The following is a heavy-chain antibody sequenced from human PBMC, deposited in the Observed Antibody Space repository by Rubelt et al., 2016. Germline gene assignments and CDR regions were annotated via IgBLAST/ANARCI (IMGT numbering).Heavy chain of an antibody. CDR1: GFTFSTYG. J-gene: IGHJ4*02. D-gene: IGHD4/OR15-4a*01. CDR2: IWYDGSNK. V-gene: IGHV3-33*03. Sequence: VQLVESGGGLVQPGGSLRLSCAASGFTFSTYGMYWVRQAPGKGLEWVAVIWYDGSNKYYADSVKGRFTISRDNAKNSLYLQMNSLRAEDTAGYYCACQLKGNLYWGQGTLVTVSS. CDR3: ACQLKGNLY.